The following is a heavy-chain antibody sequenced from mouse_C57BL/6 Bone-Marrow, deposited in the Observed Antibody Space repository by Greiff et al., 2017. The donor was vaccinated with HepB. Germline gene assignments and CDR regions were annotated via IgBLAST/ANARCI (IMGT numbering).Heavy chain of an antibody. D-gene: IGHD2-4*01. CDR3: ARGGLRGGAY. CDR2: IYPRSGNT. CDR1: GYTFTSYG. J-gene: IGHJ2*01. V-gene: IGHV1-81*01. Sequence: VKLVESGAELARPGASVKLSCKASGYTFTSYGISWVKQRTGQGLEWIGEIYPRSGNTYYNEKFKGKATLTADKSSSTAYMELRSLTSEDSAVYFCARGGLRGGAYWGQGTTLTVSS.